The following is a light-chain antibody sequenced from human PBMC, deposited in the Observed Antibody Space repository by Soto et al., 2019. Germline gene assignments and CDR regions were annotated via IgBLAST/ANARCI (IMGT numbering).Light chain of an antibody. CDR1: QSVSSSY. V-gene: IGKV3-20*01. Sequence: EIVLTQSPGTLSLSPGERATLSCRASQSVSSSYLAWYQQKPGQAPRLFIYDASSRATGIPDRFSGSGSGTDFTLTISRLEPEDFAVYYCQQYGSSTWTVGQGTKVEIK. J-gene: IGKJ1*01. CDR3: QQYGSSTWT. CDR2: DAS.